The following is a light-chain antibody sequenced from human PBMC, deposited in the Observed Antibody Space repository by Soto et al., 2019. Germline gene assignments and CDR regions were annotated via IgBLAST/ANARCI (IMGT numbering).Light chain of an antibody. CDR2: GAS. J-gene: IGKJ4*01. V-gene: IGKV3-20*01. CDR1: QSVSSSY. Sequence: EIVLTQSPGTLSLSPGERATLSCRASQSVSSSYLAWYQQKPGQAPRLLIYGASSRATGIPDRFSGSGSGTDFTRTISRLEPEDFAFYYCQQYGSSPLTFGGGTKVDIK. CDR3: QQYGSSPLT.